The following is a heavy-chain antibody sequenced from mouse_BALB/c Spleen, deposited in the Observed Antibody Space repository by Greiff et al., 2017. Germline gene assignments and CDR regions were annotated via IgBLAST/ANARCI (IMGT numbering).Heavy chain of an antibody. CDR1: GFNIKDTY. D-gene: IGHD1-1*01. CDR2: IDPANGNT. V-gene: IGHV14-3*02. Sequence: EVQLVESGAELVKPGASVKLSCTASGFNIKDTYMHWVKQRPEQGLEWIGRIDPANGNTKYDPKFQGKATITADTSSNTAYLQLSSLTSEDTAVYYCARFRGTTVVDWGQGITLTVSS. J-gene: IGHJ2*01. CDR3: ARFRGTTVVD.